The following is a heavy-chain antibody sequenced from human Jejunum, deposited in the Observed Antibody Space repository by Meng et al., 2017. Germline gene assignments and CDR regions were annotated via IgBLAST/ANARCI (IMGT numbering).Heavy chain of an antibody. V-gene: IGHV4-4*02. CDR1: GGSITSTKW. J-gene: IGHJ4*02. D-gene: IGHD2-21*01. CDR3: ASRPVGIRTYYFDC. Sequence: HVPLQASGPGLVEPSGTLSLTCVVSGGSITSTKWWSWVRQTPGKGLEWIGEVFHSGTPNYNPSLMSRLTMSVDKSKNQFSLNLTSVTAADTAVYYCASRPVGIRTYYFDCWGQGTLVTVSS. CDR2: VFHSGTP.